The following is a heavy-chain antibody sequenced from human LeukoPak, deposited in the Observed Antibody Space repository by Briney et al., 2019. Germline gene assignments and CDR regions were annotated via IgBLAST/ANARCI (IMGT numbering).Heavy chain of an antibody. CDR3: ARDGSSSWFDY. CDR2: INAGNGNT. Sequence: GASVKVSCKASGYTFTSYAMHWVRQAPGQRLEWMGRINAGNGNTKYSQKFQGRVTITRDTSASTAYMELSSLRSEDTAVYYCARDGSSSWFDYWGQGTLVTVSS. CDR1: GYTFTSYA. J-gene: IGHJ4*02. V-gene: IGHV1-3*01. D-gene: IGHD6-13*01.